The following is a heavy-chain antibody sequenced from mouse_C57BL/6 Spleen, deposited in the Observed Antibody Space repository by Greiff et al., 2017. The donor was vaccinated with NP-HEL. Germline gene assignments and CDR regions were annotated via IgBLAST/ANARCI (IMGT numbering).Heavy chain of an antibody. J-gene: IGHJ3*01. Sequence: QVHVKQPGAELVKPGASVKLSCKASGYTFTSYWMQWVKQRPGQGLEWIGEIDPSDSYTNYNQKFKGKATLTVDTSSSTAYMQLSSLTSEDSAVYYCARGRVWFAYWGQGTLVTVSA. CDR3: ARGRVWFAY. V-gene: IGHV1-50*01. CDR1: GYTFTSYW. CDR2: IDPSDSYT.